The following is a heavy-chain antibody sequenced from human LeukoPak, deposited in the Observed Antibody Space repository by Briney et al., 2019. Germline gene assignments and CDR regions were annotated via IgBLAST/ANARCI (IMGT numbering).Heavy chain of an antibody. D-gene: IGHD3-22*01. CDR2: TSGYNGHT. V-gene: IGHV1-18*01. CDR3: ARDLVASDSSGSYFYYYGMDV. CDR1: GYTFTGFG. Sequence: ASVKVSCKASGYTFTGFGISWVRQAPGQGLEWMGWTSGYNGHTNYAQKLQGRVTMSTDTSTSTAYMELRSLRSDDTAVYFCARDLVASDSSGSYFYYYGMDVWGQGTTVTVSS. J-gene: IGHJ6*02.